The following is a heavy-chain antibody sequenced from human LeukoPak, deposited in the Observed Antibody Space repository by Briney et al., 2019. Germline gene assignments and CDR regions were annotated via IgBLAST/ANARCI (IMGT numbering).Heavy chain of an antibody. Sequence: GGSLRLSCAASGFTFSNACMIWVREAPGKALEGVGRIKNKTDGGTTDYAAPVKGRFTISRDDSKNTLYLQMNSLKTEDTAVYSCTTVDYWGQGTLVTVSS. CDR1: GFTFSNAC. V-gene: IGHV3-15*01. CDR2: IKNKTDGGTT. J-gene: IGHJ4*02. CDR3: TTVDY.